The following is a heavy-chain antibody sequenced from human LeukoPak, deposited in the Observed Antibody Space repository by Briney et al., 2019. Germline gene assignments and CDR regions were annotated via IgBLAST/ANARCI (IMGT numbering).Heavy chain of an antibody. Sequence: GGSLRLSCAASAFTFSDYYMSWIRQAPGKGLEWVSFISNRGSTIYYADSVKGRFTISRDNAKYSLYLQMNSLRAEDTAVYYCVKYYYDSSDYYYGTDSWGQGTLVTVSS. CDR1: AFTFSDYY. D-gene: IGHD3-22*01. CDR3: VKYYYDSSDYYYGTDS. J-gene: IGHJ4*02. V-gene: IGHV3-11*01. CDR2: ISNRGSTI.